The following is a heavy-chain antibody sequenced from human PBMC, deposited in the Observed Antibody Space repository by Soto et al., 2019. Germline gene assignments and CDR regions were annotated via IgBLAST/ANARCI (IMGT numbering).Heavy chain of an antibody. V-gene: IGHV1-69*01. J-gene: IGHJ6*02. D-gene: IGHD5-12*01. Sequence: QVHLVQSGAEVKESGSSVKVSCKSSGGSFSSSAITWVRQAPGQGLEWMGRIIPMYGTTFYAQTFQGRVTITADESTSTVYRHLSSLKSEDTASYFCATSVGAIGYRFFNMDVWGQGTTVTVSS. CDR3: ATSVGAIGYRFFNMDV. CDR2: IIPMYGTT. CDR1: GGSFSSSA.